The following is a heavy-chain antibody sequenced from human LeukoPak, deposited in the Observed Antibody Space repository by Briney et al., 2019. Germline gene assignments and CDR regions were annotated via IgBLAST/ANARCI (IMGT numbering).Heavy chain of an antibody. Sequence: ASVKVSCKASGYTFTGYYMHWVRQAPGQGLEWMGWINPNSGGTNYAQKFRGRVTMTRDTSVNTAYMELGRLTSDDTAIYYCARDSRVADDYWGQGTLVTVSS. CDR1: GYTFTGYY. CDR3: ARDSRVADDY. D-gene: IGHD2-15*01. J-gene: IGHJ4*02. CDR2: INPNSGGT. V-gene: IGHV1-2*02.